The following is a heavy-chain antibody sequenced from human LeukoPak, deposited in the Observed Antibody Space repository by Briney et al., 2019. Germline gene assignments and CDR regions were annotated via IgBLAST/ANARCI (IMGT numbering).Heavy chain of an antibody. CDR2: ISSSGSTI. V-gene: IGHV3-11*01. J-gene: IGHJ6*03. CDR1: GFTFSDYY. Sequence: GGSLRLPCAASGFTFSDYYMSWIRQAPGKGLEWVSYISSSGSTIYYADSVKGRFTISRDNAKNSLYLQMNSLRAEDTAVYYCARSEAYYYMDVWGKGTTVTVSS. CDR3: ARSEAYYYMDV.